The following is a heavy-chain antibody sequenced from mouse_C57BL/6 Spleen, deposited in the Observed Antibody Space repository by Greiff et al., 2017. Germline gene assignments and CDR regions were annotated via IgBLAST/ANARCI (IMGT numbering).Heavy chain of an antibody. V-gene: IGHV1-19*01. CDR2: INPYNGGT. J-gene: IGHJ1*03. CDR3: ARTLTGPDWYFDV. CDR1: GYTFTDYY. Sequence: EVKLQQSGPVLVKPGASVKMSCKASGYTFTDYYMNWVKQSHGKSLEWIGVINPYNGGTSYNQKFKGKATLTVDKSSSTAYMELNSLTSEDSAVYYCARTLTGPDWYFDVWGTGTTVTVSS. D-gene: IGHD4-1*01.